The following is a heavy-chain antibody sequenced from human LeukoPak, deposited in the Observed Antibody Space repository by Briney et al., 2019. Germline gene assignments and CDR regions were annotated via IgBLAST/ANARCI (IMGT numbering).Heavy chain of an antibody. CDR1: GYTFTSYG. V-gene: IGHV1-18*01. CDR3: ARGHRRLILTGSDDAFDI. D-gene: IGHD3-9*01. J-gene: IGHJ3*02. Sequence: GASVKVSCKASGYTFTSYGISWVRQAPGQGLEWMGWISAYNGNTNYAQKLQGRVTMTTDTSTSTAYMELRSLRSDDTAVYYCARGHRRLILTGSDDAFDIWGQGTMVTVSS. CDR2: ISAYNGNT.